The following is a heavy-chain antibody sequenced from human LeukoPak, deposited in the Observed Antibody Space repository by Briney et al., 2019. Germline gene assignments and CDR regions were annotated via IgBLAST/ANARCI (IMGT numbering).Heavy chain of an antibody. V-gene: IGHV4-4*07. D-gene: IGHD6-19*01. CDR3: TRDKRVAVAGTYIYYYYMDV. CDR2: IYISGSGST. CDR1: GGSISSYY. J-gene: IGHJ6*03. Sequence: SETLSLTCTVSGGSISSYYWSWIRQPAGKGLEWIGRIYISGSGSTNYNPSLKSRVTMSVDTSKNQFSLKLSSVTAADTAVYYCTRDKRVAVAGTYIYYYYMDVWGNGITVTISS.